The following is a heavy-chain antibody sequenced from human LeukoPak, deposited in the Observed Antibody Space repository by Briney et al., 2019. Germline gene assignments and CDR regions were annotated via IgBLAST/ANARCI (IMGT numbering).Heavy chain of an antibody. J-gene: IGHJ4*02. Sequence: GTSLRLSCAASGFTFSRCAMHWVRQAPGKGLEWVAVISYDGLDKKYADSVKGRFTISRDNSKNTLYLQMNSLRAEDTAVYYCASPPEGYSGNDSLRLFAYWGQGTLVTVSS. D-gene: IGHD5-12*01. V-gene: IGHV3-30*01. CDR1: GFTFSRCA. CDR3: ASPPEGYSGNDSLRLFAY. CDR2: ISYDGLDK.